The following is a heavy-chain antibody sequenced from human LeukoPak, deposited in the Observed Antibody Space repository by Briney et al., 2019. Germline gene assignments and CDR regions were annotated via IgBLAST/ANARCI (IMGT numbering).Heavy chain of an antibody. Sequence: GGSLRLSCAASGFTFSSYGMHWVRQAPGKGLEWVAVIWYDGSNKYYADSVKGRFTISRDNSKNTLYLQMNSLRAEDTAVYYCARGYGIAAAGIFDYWGQGTLVTVSS. CDR3: ARGYGIAAAGIFDY. CDR2: IWYDGSNK. D-gene: IGHD6-13*01. CDR1: GFTFSSYG. V-gene: IGHV3-33*01. J-gene: IGHJ4*02.